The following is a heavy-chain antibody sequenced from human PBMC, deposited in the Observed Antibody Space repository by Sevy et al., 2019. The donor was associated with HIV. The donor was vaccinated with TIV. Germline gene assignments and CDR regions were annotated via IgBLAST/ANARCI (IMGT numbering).Heavy chain of an antibody. Sequence: ASVKVSCKASGYTFTGYYIHWVRQAPGQGLEWMGWINPNSGGTKYAQKFQGRVTITRDTTISTAYMEVSRLRSDDTAVFYCARDPGDCSSTTCYPSMDVWGQGTTVTVSS. V-gene: IGHV1-2*02. CDR1: GYTFTGYY. J-gene: IGHJ6*02. D-gene: IGHD2-2*01. CDR3: ARDPGDCSSTTCYPSMDV. CDR2: INPNSGGT.